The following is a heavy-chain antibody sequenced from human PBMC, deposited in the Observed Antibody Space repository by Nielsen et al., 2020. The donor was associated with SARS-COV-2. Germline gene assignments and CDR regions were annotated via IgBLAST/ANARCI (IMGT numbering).Heavy chain of an antibody. Sequence: SETLSLTCSVSGGSISSSNYYWGWIRQPPGKGLEWIGSIYYSGSTFYNPSLKSRVTISVDTSKKQFSLKLSSVTAADTAVYYCARLLNYHLNWFDPWGQGTLVTVSS. V-gene: IGHV4-39*01. J-gene: IGHJ5*02. CDR3: ARLLNYHLNWFDP. CDR2: IYYSGST. D-gene: IGHD3-3*01. CDR1: GGSISSSNYY.